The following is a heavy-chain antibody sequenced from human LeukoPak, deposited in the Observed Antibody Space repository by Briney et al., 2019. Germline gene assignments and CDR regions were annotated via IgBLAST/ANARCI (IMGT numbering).Heavy chain of an antibody. Sequence: GGSLRLSCAASGFTFSSYGMHWVRRAPGKGLEWVAVISYDGGNKYYADSVKGRFTISRDNSKNTLYLQMNSLRAEDTAVYYCAKDCSSTSCNPTPTAWGQGTLVTVSS. CDR2: ISYDGGNK. D-gene: IGHD2-2*01. J-gene: IGHJ5*02. CDR1: GFTFSSYG. CDR3: AKDCSSTSCNPTPTA. V-gene: IGHV3-30*18.